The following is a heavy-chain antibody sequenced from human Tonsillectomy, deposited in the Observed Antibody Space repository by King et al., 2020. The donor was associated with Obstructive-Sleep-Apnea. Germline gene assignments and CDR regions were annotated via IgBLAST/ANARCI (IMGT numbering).Heavy chain of an antibody. Sequence: EVQLVESGGGLVQPGRSLRLSCAASGFTFDNYAMHWVRQAPGKGLEWVSGISWNGGSTGYAASVKGRFTISRDNAKNSLYLQMNSLEPEDTALYYCAKDKGMTVTHGMDIWGQGTTVTVSS. D-gene: IGHD3-16*02. CDR2: ISWNGGST. CDR1: GFTFDNYA. J-gene: IGHJ6*02. V-gene: IGHV3-9*01. CDR3: AKDKGMTVTHGMDI.